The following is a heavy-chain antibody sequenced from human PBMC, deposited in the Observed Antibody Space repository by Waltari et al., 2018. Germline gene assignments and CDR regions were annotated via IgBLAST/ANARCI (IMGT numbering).Heavy chain of an antibody. J-gene: IGHJ4*02. CDR3: ARDDQGDSSGYYFDY. Sequence: QVQLQESGPGLVKPSATLSLPCPVSGGSISSYSWSWLRRPAGKGLEWIVRIYTSGSTNYNPSLKSRVTMSVYTSKNQFSLKLSSVTAADTAVYYCARDDQGDSSGYYFDYWGQGTLVTVSS. D-gene: IGHD3-22*01. CDR2: IYTSGST. V-gene: IGHV4-4*07. CDR1: GGSISSYS.